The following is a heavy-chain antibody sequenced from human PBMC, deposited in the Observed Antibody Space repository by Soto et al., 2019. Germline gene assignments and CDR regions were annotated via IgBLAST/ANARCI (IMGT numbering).Heavy chain of an antibody. CDR1: GGSISSGGYY. J-gene: IGHJ6*03. D-gene: IGHD2-2*01. CDR3: ARGGHCSSTSCYGSNYYYYYMHV. V-gene: IGHV4-31*03. CDR2: IYYSGST. Sequence: PSETLSLTCTVSGGSISSGGYYWSWIRQHPGKGLEWIGYIYYSGSTYYNPSLKSRVTISVDTSKNQFSLKLSSVTAADTAVYYCARGGHCSSTSCYGSNYYYYYMHVWGKGTTVTVSS.